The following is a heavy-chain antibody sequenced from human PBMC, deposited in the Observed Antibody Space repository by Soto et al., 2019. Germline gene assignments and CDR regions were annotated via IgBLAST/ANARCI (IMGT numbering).Heavy chain of an antibody. CDR1: GGTFCISG. CDR2: ISGYNGDT. J-gene: IGHJ6*02. V-gene: IGHV1-18*01. CDR3: AKNGQPPYYYYGMDV. D-gene: IGHD2-8*01. Sequence: APVKISCKSSGGTFCISGITLVRKAPGQGLEWMGWISGYNGDTKYAQKFQGRVTMTVDTSTTTAYMELRSLTSDDRAVYYCAKNGQPPYYYYGMDVWGQGTTVTVSS.